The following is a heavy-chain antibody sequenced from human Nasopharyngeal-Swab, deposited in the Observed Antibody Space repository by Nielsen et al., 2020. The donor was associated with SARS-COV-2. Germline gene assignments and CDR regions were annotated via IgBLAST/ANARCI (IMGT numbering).Heavy chain of an antibody. V-gene: IGHV4-34*01. J-gene: IGHJ4*02. Sequence: SETLSLTCAVYGGSFSGYYWSWIRQPPGKGLEWIGEINHSGSTNYNPSLKSRVTISVDTSKNQFSLKLSSVTAADTAVYYYARGLRFLEWLFDYWGQGTLVTVSS. D-gene: IGHD3-3*01. CDR2: INHSGST. CDR1: GGSFSGYY. CDR3: ARGLRFLEWLFDY.